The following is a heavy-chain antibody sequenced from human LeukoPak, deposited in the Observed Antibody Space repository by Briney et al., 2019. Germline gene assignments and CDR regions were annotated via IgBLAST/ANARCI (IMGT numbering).Heavy chain of an antibody. J-gene: IGHJ5*02. CDR2: IYTSGST. CDR3: ARAPMVRGVIYWFDP. Sequence: SETLSLTCTVSGGSISSGSYYWSWIRQPAGKGLEWIGRIYTSGSTNYNPSLKSRITISVDTSKNQFSLKLSSVTAADTAVHYCARAPMVRGVIYWFDPWGQGTLVTVSS. V-gene: IGHV4-61*02. CDR1: GGSISSGSYY. D-gene: IGHD3-10*01.